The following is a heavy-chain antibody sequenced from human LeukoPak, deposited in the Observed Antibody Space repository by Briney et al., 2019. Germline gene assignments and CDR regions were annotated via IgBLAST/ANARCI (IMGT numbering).Heavy chain of an antibody. CDR3: ARMIGDDAFDI. D-gene: IGHD3-22*01. J-gene: IGHJ3*02. CDR2: IYYSGTT. Sequence: SETLPLTCTVSGGSISSSSYYWDWIRQPPGKGLEWIGTIYYSGTTYYNPPLKSRVTISVDTSRNQFSLKLSSVTATDTAVYYCARMIGDDAFDIWGQGTMVTVSS. V-gene: IGHV4-39*01. CDR1: GGSISSSSYY.